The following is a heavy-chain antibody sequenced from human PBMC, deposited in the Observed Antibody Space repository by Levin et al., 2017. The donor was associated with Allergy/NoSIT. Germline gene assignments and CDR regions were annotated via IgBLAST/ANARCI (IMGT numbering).Heavy chain of an antibody. D-gene: IGHD5-12*01. J-gene: IGHJ4*02. V-gene: IGHV4-34*01. CDR1: GGSFSGYY. CDR3: ARGRYSGYVRQRKWGWDY. CDR2: INHSGST. Sequence: SETLSLTCAVYGGSFSGYYWSWIRQPPGKGLEWIGEINHSGSTNYNPSLKSRVTISVDTSKNQFSLKLSSVTAADTAVYYCARGRYSGYVRQRKWGWDYWGQGTLVTVSS.